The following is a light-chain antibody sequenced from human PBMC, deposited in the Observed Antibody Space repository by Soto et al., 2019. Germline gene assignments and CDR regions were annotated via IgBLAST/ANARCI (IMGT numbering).Light chain of an antibody. Sequence: EIVLKQSPGTLSLSPGERATLSCRASQSVSSNYLVWYQQKPGQAPRLLIYGASSRATGIPDRFSGSGSGTDFTLTISRLEPEDFAVYYCQQYGRSPRTFGQGTKVDIK. V-gene: IGKV3-20*01. CDR2: GAS. CDR3: QQYGRSPRT. CDR1: QSVSSNY. J-gene: IGKJ1*01.